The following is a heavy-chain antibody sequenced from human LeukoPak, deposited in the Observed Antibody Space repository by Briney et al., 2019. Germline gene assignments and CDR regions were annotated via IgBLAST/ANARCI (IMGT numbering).Heavy chain of an antibody. J-gene: IGHJ4*02. D-gene: IGHD2-15*01. CDR3: ARLRGYCSGGTCYLYYFDY. CDR2: ITSSGSTT. CDR1: GFTFSGYY. Sequence: GGSLRLSCAASGFTFSGYYMSWIRQAPGKGLEWVSYITSSGSTTYYADSVKGRFTISRDNAKNSLYLQISSLRAEDTAVYYCARLRGYCSGGTCYLYYFDYWGQGTLVTVSS. V-gene: IGHV3-11*01.